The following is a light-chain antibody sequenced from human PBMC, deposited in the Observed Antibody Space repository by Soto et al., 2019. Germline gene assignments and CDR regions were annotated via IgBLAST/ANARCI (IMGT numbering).Light chain of an antibody. CDR3: QSYDTSVSGARV. CDR2: RNH. Sequence: QSVLTQPPSVSGAPGQRVTISCTGTRSNIGAGYDIHWYQQIPGTAPKLLIYRNHDRPSGVPDRFSGSKSGTSASLTITGLQAEDEADYYCQSYDTSVSGARVFGGGTKVPVL. CDR1: RSNIGAGYD. V-gene: IGLV1-40*01. J-gene: IGLJ3*02.